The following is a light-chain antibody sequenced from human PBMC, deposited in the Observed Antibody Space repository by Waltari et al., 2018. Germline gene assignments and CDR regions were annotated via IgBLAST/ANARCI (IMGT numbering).Light chain of an antibody. CDR1: SPNIGAGYD. CDR2: DNS. CDR3: QSYDSSLSRV. V-gene: IGLV1-40*01. Sequence: QSVLTQPPSVSGAPGQRVTISCTWSSPNIGAGYDVHWYHQLPGTAPKLLIYDNSNRPSAVPDRFSGSKSGTSASLAITGLQAEDEADYYCQSYDSSLSRVFGTGTKVIVL. J-gene: IGLJ1*01.